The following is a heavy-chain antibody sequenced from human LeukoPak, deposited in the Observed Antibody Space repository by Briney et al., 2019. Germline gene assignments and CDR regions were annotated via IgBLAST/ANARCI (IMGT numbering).Heavy chain of an antibody. J-gene: IGHJ1*01. D-gene: IGHD6-19*01. Sequence: PGGSLRLSCAASGFTFSRFAMTWVRQAPGKGLEWVSVISGNSDSTYYADSVKGRFTISRDNSKNTLYLQMNSLRAEDTAVYYCAKYTDSSGWYWGDFQHWGQGTLITVSS. CDR2: ISGNSDST. CDR1: GFTFSRFA. V-gene: IGHV3-23*01. CDR3: AKYTDSSGWYWGDFQH.